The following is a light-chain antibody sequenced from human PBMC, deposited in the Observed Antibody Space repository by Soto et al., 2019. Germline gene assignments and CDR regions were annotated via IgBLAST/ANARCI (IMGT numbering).Light chain of an antibody. CDR1: QSVSGSD. J-gene: IGKJ1*01. CDR3: HQYGISPPT. CDR2: VVS. V-gene: IGKV3-20*01. Sequence: EVVLTQSPGTLSLSPGERATLSCRASQSVSGSDLAWYQQKPGQAPRLLISVVSNRATGTPDRFSGSGSGTDFTRTISSLEPEDFAVFYCHQYGISPPTFGPGTKVEI.